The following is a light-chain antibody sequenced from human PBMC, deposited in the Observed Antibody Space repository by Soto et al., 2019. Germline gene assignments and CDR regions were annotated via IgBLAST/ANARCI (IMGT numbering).Light chain of an antibody. J-gene: IGKJ4*01. Sequence: IQLTQSPSSLSASVGDRVTITCRASQGISSYLAWYQQKPGKAPSLLIYNASTLQSGVPPRFSGSGSGTVFTLTISSLQPEDFATYYCQQLNGYPVLPFGGGTKVESK. CDR1: QGISSY. CDR2: NAS. CDR3: QQLNGYPVLP. V-gene: IGKV1-9*01.